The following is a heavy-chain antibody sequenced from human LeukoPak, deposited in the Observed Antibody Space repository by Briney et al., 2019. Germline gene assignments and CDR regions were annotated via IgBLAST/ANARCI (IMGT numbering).Heavy chain of an antibody. D-gene: IGHD2-15*01. Sequence: GGSLRLSCAASGFTFSSYEMNWVRQGPGKGLEWVSYISSSGSTIYYADSVKGRFTISRDNAKNSLYLQMNSLRAEDTAVYYCARDRYCSGGSCYSSVYYGMDVWGQGTTVIVSS. CDR1: GFTFSSYE. J-gene: IGHJ6*02. CDR3: ARDRYCSGGSCYSSVYYGMDV. CDR2: ISSSGSTI. V-gene: IGHV3-48*03.